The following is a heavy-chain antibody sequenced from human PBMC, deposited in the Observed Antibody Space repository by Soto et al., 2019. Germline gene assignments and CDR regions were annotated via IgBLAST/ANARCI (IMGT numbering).Heavy chain of an antibody. CDR3: AKGLRYLDWLLSYFDY. V-gene: IGHV3-23*01. J-gene: IGHJ4*02. CDR2: ISGSGGST. D-gene: IGHD3-9*01. Sequence: EVQLLESGGGLVQPGGSLRLSCAASGFTFSSYAMSWVRQAPGKGLEWVSAISGSGGSTYYADSVKGRFTISRDNSKNTLYLQMNSLRAEDTAVYYCAKGLRYLDWLLSYFDYWGQGTLVTVSS. CDR1: GFTFSSYA.